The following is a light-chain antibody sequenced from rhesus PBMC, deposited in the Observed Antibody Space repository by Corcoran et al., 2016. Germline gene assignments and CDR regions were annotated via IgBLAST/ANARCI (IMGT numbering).Light chain of an antibody. CDR1: QGLSNC. Sequence: DIQMTQSPSSLSASVGDRVTITCQASQGLSNCLAWYQQKPGKAPKLLFYAATSLQSGVPSRFSGSGSGTEFTLTISSLKPEDFATYYGQQHKSNPYSFGQGTKVEIK. J-gene: IGKJ2*01. CDR2: AAT. V-gene: IGKV1-33*02. CDR3: QQHKSNPYS.